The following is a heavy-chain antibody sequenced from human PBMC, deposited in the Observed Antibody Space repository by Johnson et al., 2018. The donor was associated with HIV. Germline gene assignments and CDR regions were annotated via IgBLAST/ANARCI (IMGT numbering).Heavy chain of an antibody. CDR1: GITVSSNY. CDR3: ARDAVIRSGWYNVDAFDV. CDR2: IFSVGGA. D-gene: IGHD6-19*01. J-gene: IGHJ3*01. Sequence: VQLVESGGGLVQPGGSLRLSCAASGITVSSNYMSWVRQAPGKGLEWVSVIFSVGGAYYADSVKGRFIISRDNSKNMLYLQMNSLRAEDTAVYYCARDAVIRSGWYNVDAFDVWGQGTMVTVSS. V-gene: IGHV3-66*02.